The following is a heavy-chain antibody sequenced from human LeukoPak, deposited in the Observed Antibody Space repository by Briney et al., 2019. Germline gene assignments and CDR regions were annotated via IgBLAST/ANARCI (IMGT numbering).Heavy chain of an antibody. D-gene: IGHD2-21*01. CDR1: GYSLTDYY. CDR2: INPSSGGT. Sequence: ASVKVSCKTSGYSLTDYYMHWVRQAPGQGLEWMEWINPSSGGTSSAQKFQGRVTMTRDTSITTVYMEVRWLTSDDTAVYYCARADRLHGGPYLIGPWGQGTLVTVSS. V-gene: IGHV1-2*02. CDR3: ARADRLHGGPYLIGP. J-gene: IGHJ5*02.